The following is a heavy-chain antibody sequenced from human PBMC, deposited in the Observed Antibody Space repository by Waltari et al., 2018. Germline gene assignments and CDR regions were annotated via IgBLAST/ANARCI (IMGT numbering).Heavy chain of an antibody. CDR3: ARGGAGGGAFDI. V-gene: IGHV1-2*02. J-gene: IGHJ3*02. CDR1: GYTFTGYY. D-gene: IGHD3-10*01. Sequence: QVQLVQSGAEVKKPGASVKVSCKASGYTFTGYYMHWVRQAPGQGLEWMGWVNPNSCGTTYEQKFQGRVTRPGDLPISPAYMGRSRLRSADTAVFYCARGGAGGGAFDIWGQGTMVTVSS. CDR2: VNPNSCGT.